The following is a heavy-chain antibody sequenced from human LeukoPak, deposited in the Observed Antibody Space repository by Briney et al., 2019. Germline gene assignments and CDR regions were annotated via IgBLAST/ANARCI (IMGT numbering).Heavy chain of an antibody. CDR1: GFTFSNYG. J-gene: IGHJ4*02. CDR3: AKSYRSGWYRGVIDY. D-gene: IGHD6-13*01. CDR2: IRYDGSQK. Sequence: GGSLRLSCAASGFTFSNYGIHWVRQALGRGLEWVAFIRYDGSQKYYADSVRGRFTISRDNSKNTLYLQMNLRVDDTAVYYCAKSYRSGWYRGVIDYWGQGTLVTVSS. V-gene: IGHV3-30*02.